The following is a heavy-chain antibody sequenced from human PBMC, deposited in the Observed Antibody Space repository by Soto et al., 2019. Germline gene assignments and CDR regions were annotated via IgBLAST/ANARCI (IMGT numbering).Heavy chain of an antibody. CDR1: GFTFGASA. V-gene: IGHV3-23*01. Sequence: GGSLRLSCAASGFTFGASALQWVRQASGKGLEWVSVISGSGDSTYYADSVKGRFTISRDNSKNTLYLQMNSLRAEDTAVYYCSRRSSGWYFDYWGQGTLVTVST. J-gene: IGHJ4*02. CDR2: ISGSGDST. D-gene: IGHD6-19*01. CDR3: SRRSSGWYFDY.